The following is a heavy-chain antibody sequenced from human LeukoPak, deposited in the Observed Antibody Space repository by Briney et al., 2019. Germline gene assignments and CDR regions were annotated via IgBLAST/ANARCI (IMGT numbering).Heavy chain of an antibody. J-gene: IGHJ4*02. CDR1: GLTFSRYW. V-gene: IGHV3-7*03. CDR2: INQDGSEK. D-gene: IGHD2-8*02. Sequence: GGSLRLSCAASGLTFSRYWLTWVRQAPGKGLEWVANINQDGSEKNYVDAVKRRFTISRDNAKSSLYLQMNRLRDEDTAVYHCVSRGCTANACFVSSFNCFDHWGQGSLVTVSS. CDR3: VSRGCTANACFVSSFNCFDH.